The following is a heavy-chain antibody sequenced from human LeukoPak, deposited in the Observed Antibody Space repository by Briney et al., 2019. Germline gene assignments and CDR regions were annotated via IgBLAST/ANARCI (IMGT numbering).Heavy chain of an antibody. D-gene: IGHD3-9*01. Sequence: PGGSLRLSCTASGFTFNSYSMNWVRQAPGKGLEWVSSTSSSSSYIYYADSVKGRFTISRDNAKKSLYLQMNRLRAEDTAVYFCARADTSDILTGYSGYWGQGTLVTVSS. J-gene: IGHJ4*02. V-gene: IGHV3-21*01. CDR1: GFTFNSYS. CDR2: TSSSSSYI. CDR3: ARADTSDILTGYSGY.